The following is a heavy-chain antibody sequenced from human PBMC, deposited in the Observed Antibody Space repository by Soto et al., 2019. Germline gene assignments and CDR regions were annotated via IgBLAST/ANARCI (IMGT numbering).Heavy chain of an antibody. CDR3: ARIIVVVVAATPGYTFDS. J-gene: IGHJ4*02. Sequence: GASVKVSCKASGYTFTSYGISCVRQAPGQGLEWMGWISAYNGNTNYAQKLQGRVTMTTDTSTSTAYMELRSLRSDDTAVYYCARIIVVVVAATPGYTFDSWGQGTLVTVSS. V-gene: IGHV1-18*01. D-gene: IGHD2-15*01. CDR2: ISAYNGNT. CDR1: GYTFTSYG.